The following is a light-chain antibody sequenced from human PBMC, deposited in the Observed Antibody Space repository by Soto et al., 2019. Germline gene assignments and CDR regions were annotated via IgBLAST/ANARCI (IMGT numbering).Light chain of an antibody. CDR2: GAS. J-gene: IGKJ1*01. CDR3: QHYYNWPRT. CDR1: QNILRN. Sequence: IVMTHSPATLSVSPCERATLSCRASQNILRNLAWYQHKPGQPPRLLVYGASTRATNIPGRFSASGSGTEFTLTISSLQSEDFAVYYCQHYYNWPRTFGQGTKVDIK. V-gene: IGKV3-15*01.